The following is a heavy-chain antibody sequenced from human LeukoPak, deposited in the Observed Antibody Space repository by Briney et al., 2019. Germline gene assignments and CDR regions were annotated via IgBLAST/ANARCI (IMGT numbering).Heavy chain of an antibody. V-gene: IGHV3-30*02. CDR1: GFTFSNYG. Sequence: GGSLRLSCAASGFTFSNYGMHWVRQAPGKGLEWVAFIRSDGINKYNADSVKGGFTISRHNSKNTLYLQMHSLRAEDTAVYYCAKLGKTENHYGSGRFSYYYYMDVWGKGTTVTISS. CDR3: AKLGKTENHYGSGRFSYYYYMDV. CDR2: IRSDGINK. D-gene: IGHD3-10*01. J-gene: IGHJ6*03.